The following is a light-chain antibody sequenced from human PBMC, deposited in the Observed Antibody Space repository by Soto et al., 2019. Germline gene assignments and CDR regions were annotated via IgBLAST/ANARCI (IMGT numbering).Light chain of an antibody. CDR3: QQYGSSPYT. CDR1: QSVSSSY. V-gene: IGKV3-20*01. CDR2: GAS. Sequence: EIVLTQSPGTLSLSPGERATLSCRASQSVSSSYLAWYQQKPGQAPRLLIYGASSRATGIPDRFSGSGSGTDFTLTISRLEPEDFEVYYCQQYGSSPYTFGQGPKLEIK. J-gene: IGKJ2*01.